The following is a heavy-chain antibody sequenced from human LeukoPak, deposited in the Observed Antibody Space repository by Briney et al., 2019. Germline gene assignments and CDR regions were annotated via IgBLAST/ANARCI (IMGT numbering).Heavy chain of an antibody. CDR1: GFTLSSYA. CDR2: ISGSGGST. J-gene: IGHJ6*02. CDR3: AKRLMVRGVIITGMDV. Sequence: GGSLRLSCAASGFTLSSYAMSGVHQAPGKGLEWVSAISGSGGSTYYADSVKGRFTISRDNSKNTLYLQMNSLRAEDTAVYYCAKRLMVRGVIITGMDVWGQGTTVTVSS. V-gene: IGHV3-23*01. D-gene: IGHD3-10*01.